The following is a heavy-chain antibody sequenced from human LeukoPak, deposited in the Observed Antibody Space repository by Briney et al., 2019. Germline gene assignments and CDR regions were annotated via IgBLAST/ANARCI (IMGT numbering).Heavy chain of an antibody. CDR3: ARGHCSSTSLRCTVTIDYFDY. CDR1: GFTFSSYG. CDR2: IWYDGSNK. Sequence: GGSLRLSCAASGFTFSSYGMHWVRQAPGKGLEWVAVIWYDGSNKYYADSVKGRFTISRDNSKNTLYLQMNSLRAEDTAVYYCARGHCSSTSLRCTVTIDYFDYWGQGTLVTVSS. V-gene: IGHV3-33*08. D-gene: IGHD2-2*01. J-gene: IGHJ4*02.